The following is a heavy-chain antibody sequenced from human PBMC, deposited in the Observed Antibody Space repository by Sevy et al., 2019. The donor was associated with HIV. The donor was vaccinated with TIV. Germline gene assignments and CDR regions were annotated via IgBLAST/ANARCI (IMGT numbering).Heavy chain of an antibody. CDR2: INQDGSTQ. CDR1: GFTLNAYW. D-gene: IGHD6-13*01. Sequence: GGSLRLSCAASGFTLNAYWMHWVLQAPGKGLEWLANINQDGSTQYYAASVKGRFTISRDNAKNLVYLQMNTMRPEDTGLYYCARAIAAAAGFWGQGTLVTVSS. V-gene: IGHV3-7*01. CDR3: ARAIAAAAGF. J-gene: IGHJ4*02.